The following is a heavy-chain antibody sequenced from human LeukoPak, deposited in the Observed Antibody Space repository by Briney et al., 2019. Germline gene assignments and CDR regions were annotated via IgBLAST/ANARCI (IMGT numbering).Heavy chain of an antibody. J-gene: IGHJ5*02. Sequence: GGSLRLSCVASGFTFSRYDMHWVRQAPGKGLEWVAVTSYDGNNEIYADSVKGRFTISRDNSKNTLYLRMNSLRPEDTALYYCARAAAVTGAFRDNWFDPWGRGTLVTVSS. V-gene: IGHV3-30-3*01. CDR1: GFTFSRYD. CDR3: ARAAAVTGAFRDNWFDP. D-gene: IGHD6-19*01. CDR2: TSYDGNNE.